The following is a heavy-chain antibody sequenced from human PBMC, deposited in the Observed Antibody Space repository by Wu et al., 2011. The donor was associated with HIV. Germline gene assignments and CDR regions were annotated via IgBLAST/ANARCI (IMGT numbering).Heavy chain of an antibody. CDR3: AILRRYSVTVVVALPLFDI. Sequence: QVQLVQSGAEVKKPGASMKVSCKTSGYSFTSFDITWVRQAAGRGLEWMGWLNPHGDRQGRAQKFQGRLTMTSNTSISTAYMELSSLRSDDTAVYYCAILRRYSVTVVVALPLFDIWGQGSVVTVSS. D-gene: IGHD2-15*01. CDR1: GYSFTSFD. V-gene: IGHV1-8*01. J-gene: IGHJ3*02. CDR2: LNPHGDRQ.